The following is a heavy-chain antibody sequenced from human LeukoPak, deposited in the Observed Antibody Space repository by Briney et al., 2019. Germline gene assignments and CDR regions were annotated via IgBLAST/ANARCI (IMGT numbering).Heavy chain of an antibody. CDR1: GFTFSSYS. V-gene: IGHV3-21*01. Sequence: PGGSLRLSCAASGFTFSSYSKNWVRQAPGKGLEWVSSISSSSSYIYYADSVKGRFTISRDNAKNSLYLQMNSLRAEDTAVSYRARGSAYSSSWNWFDPWGQGTLVTVSS. CDR3: ARGSAYSSSWNWFDP. D-gene: IGHD6-13*01. J-gene: IGHJ5*02. CDR2: ISSSSSYI.